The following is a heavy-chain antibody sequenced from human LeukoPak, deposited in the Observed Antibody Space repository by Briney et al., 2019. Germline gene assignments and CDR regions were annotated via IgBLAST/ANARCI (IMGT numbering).Heavy chain of an antibody. D-gene: IGHD4-17*01. CDR1: GFTFSSYA. CDR2: ISYDGSNK. V-gene: IGHV3-30*04. J-gene: IGHJ4*02. Sequence: GGSLRLSCAASGFTFSSYAMHWVRQAPGKGLEWVAVISYDGSNKYYADSVKGRFTISRDNSKNTLYLQMNSLRAEDTAVYYCARESQGDYVGDYWGQGTLVTVSS. CDR3: ARESQGDYVGDY.